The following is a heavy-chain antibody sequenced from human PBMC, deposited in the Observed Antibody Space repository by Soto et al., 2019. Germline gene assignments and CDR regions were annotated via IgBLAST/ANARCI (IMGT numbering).Heavy chain of an antibody. V-gene: IGHV1-18*01. CDR3: ARDRTTTVTYYYYGMDV. Sequence: XSVKVSCKASGYTFTSYGIIWVRQAPGQGLEWMGWISAYNGNTNYAQKLQGRVTMTTDTSTSTAYMELRSLRSDDTAVYYCARDRTTTVTYYYYGMDVWGQGTTVTVSS. D-gene: IGHD4-4*01. CDR1: GYTFTSYG. CDR2: ISAYNGNT. J-gene: IGHJ6*02.